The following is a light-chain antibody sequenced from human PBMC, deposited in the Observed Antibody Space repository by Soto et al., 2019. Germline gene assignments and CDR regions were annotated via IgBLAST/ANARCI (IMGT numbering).Light chain of an antibody. V-gene: IGKV3-20*01. J-gene: IGKJ1*01. Sequence: EIVLTQSPGTLSLSPGERATLSCRASQSVSSSYLAWYQQKPGQPPRLLIYGASSRATSIPDRFSGSGSGTDFTLTISRLEPEDFAVFYCQHYDSLPITFGQGTKVDIK. CDR2: GAS. CDR1: QSVSSSY. CDR3: QHYDSLPIT.